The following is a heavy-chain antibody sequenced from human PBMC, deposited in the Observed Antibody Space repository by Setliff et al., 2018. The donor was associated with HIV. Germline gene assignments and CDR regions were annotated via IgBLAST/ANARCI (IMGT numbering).Heavy chain of an antibody. Sequence: SVKVSCKASGGTFSSYAISWVRQAPGQGLDWMGGIIPFLDIANSAQNFQGRVTITADKSTNTAYMELSSLRSEDTAVYYCAKERFTLIGLDSFDIWGQGTMVTVSS. CDR3: AKERFTLIGLDSFDI. D-gene: IGHD3-22*01. V-gene: IGHV1-69*10. J-gene: IGHJ3*02. CDR1: GGTFSSYA. CDR2: IIPFLDIA.